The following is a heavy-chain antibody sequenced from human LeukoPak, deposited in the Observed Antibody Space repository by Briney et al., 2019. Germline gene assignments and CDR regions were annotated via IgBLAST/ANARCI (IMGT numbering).Heavy chain of an antibody. D-gene: IGHD2-21*01. CDR1: GYSFTDYY. Sequence: ASVKVSCKASGYSFTDYYMHWVRQDPGQGLECMGWINLNSGDIKSAQKFQRRVTMTRDTSITTVYMEVSWLTSDDTAIYYCARADRLHGGPYLIGPWGQGTLVTVSS. J-gene: IGHJ5*02. V-gene: IGHV1-2*02. CDR3: ARADRLHGGPYLIGP. CDR2: INLNSGDI.